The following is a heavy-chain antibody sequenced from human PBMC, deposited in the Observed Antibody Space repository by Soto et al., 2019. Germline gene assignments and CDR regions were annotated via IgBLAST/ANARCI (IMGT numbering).Heavy chain of an antibody. V-gene: IGHV1-46*03. CDR1: GYTFTIYY. Sequence: GASVKVSCKASGYTFTIYYMHWVLQAPGQGLEWMGIINPSGGSTSYAQKFQGRVTMTRDTSTSTVYMELSSLRSEDTAVYYCARVSPTVTTQERFDYWGQGTLVTVSS. CDR3: ARVSPTVTTQERFDY. CDR2: INPSGGST. J-gene: IGHJ4*02. D-gene: IGHD4-17*01.